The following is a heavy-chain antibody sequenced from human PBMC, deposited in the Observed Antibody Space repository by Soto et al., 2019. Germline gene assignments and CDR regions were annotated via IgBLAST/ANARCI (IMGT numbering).Heavy chain of an antibody. J-gene: IGHJ6*02. CDR3: AREMGYCSGGSCPIPIHYGMDV. CDR2: INPNSGGT. CDR1: GYTFTGYY. Sequence: AASVKVSCKASGYTFTGYYMHWVRQAPGQGLEWMGWINPNSGGTNYAQKFQGRVTMTRDTSISTAYMELSRLRSDDTAVYYCAREMGYCSGGSCPIPIHYGMDVWGQGTTVTVSS. D-gene: IGHD2-15*01. V-gene: IGHV1-2*02.